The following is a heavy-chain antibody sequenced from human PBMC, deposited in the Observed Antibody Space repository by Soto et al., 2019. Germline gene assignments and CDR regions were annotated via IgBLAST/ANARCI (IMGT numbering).Heavy chain of an antibody. V-gene: IGHV6-1*01. Sequence: SQTLSLTCAISGDSVSSNSAAWNWIRQSPSRGLEWLGRTYYRSKWYNDYAVSVKSRITINPDTSKNQFSLQLNSMTPEDTAVYYCARTPYSSSWALNWFDPWGQGTLVTVSS. CDR3: ARTPYSSSWALNWFDP. J-gene: IGHJ5*02. CDR2: TYYRSKWYN. D-gene: IGHD6-13*01. CDR1: GDSVSSNSAA.